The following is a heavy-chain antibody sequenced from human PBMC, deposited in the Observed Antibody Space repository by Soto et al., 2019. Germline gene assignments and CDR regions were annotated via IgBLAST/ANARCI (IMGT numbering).Heavy chain of an antibody. D-gene: IGHD3-22*01. J-gene: IGHJ4*02. CDR3: AREVVFYTYVDY. Sequence: GGSLRLSCAASGFTFSSYSMNWVRQAPGKGLEWVSSISSSSSYIYYADSVKGRFTISRDNAKNSLYLQMNSLRAEDTAVYYCAREVVFYTYVDYWGQGTLVTVSS. CDR1: GFTFSSYS. V-gene: IGHV3-21*01. CDR2: ISSSSSYI.